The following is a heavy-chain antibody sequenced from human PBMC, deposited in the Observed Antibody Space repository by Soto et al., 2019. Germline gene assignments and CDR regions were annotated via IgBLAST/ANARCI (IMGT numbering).Heavy chain of an antibody. V-gene: IGHV3-73*01. CDR3: TRLLSDAFDI. CDR2: IRSKGNSYAT. J-gene: IGHJ3*02. Sequence: PGGSLRLSCAASGFTFSGPAMHWVRQASGKGLEWVGRIRSKGNSYATAYAASVKGRFTISRDDSKNTAYLQMNSLKTEDTAVYYCTRLLSDAFDIWGQGTMVTVSS. CDR1: GFTFSGPA.